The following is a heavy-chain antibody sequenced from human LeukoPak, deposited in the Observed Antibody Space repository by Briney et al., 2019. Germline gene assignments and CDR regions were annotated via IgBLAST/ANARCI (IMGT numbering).Heavy chain of an antibody. CDR1: GGSISSYY. V-gene: IGHV4-59*08. D-gene: IGHD6-13*01. J-gene: IGHJ3*02. CDR2: IYYSGST. Sequence: SETLSLTCTVSGGSISSYYWSWLRQPPGKGLEWIGYIYYSGSTNYNPSLKSRVTISVDTSKNQFPLKLSSVNAADTAVYYCARHGYDAFDIWGQGTMVTVSS. CDR3: ARHGYDAFDI.